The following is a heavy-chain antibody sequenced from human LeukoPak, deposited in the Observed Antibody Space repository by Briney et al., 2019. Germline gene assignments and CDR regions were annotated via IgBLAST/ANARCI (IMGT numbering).Heavy chain of an antibody. J-gene: IGHJ4*02. CDR2: IYYSGST. Sequence: SETLSLTCTVSGGSLSSYYWSWLRQPPGKGLEWIGYIYYSGSTNYNPSLKSRVTISVDTSKNQFSLRLSSVTAADTAVYYCARVYCGGDCFDYWGQGTLVTVSS. CDR1: GGSLSSYY. CDR3: ARVYCGGDCFDY. D-gene: IGHD2-21*01. V-gene: IGHV4-59*01.